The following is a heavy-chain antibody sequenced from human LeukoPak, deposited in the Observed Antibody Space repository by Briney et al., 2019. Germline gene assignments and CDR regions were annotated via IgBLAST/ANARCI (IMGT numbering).Heavy chain of an antibody. D-gene: IGHD3-22*01. CDR1: GFTFTNYA. V-gene: IGHV3-23*01. CDR2: ISGSGGST. CDR3: AKLQGYYYDNSGPSGAFDI. Sequence: GGSLRLSCAASGFTFTNYAMSWVRQAPGKGLEWVAAISGSGGSTYYTDSVKGRFTISRDNSTNTLYLQMNSLRAEDTAVYYCAKLQGYYYDNSGPSGAFDIWGQGTMVTVSS. J-gene: IGHJ3*02.